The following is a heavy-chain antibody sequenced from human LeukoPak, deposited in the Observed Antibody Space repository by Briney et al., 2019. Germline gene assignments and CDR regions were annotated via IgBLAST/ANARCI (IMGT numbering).Heavy chain of an antibody. CDR1: GFTFSSYR. V-gene: IGHV3-48*04. J-gene: IGHJ3*02. CDR2: ISSSSSTI. CDR3: ARGGPGWELLPRRGAFDI. D-gene: IGHD1-26*01. Sequence: PGGSLRLSCAASGFTFSSYRMIWVRQTPGKGLEWVSSISSSSSTINYADSMRGRFTISRDNAKNSLYLQMNSLRAEDTAGYYCARGGPGWELLPRRGAFDIWGQGTMVTVSS.